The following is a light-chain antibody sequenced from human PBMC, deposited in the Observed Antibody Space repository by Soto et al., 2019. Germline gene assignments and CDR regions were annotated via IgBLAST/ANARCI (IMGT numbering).Light chain of an antibody. J-gene: IGKJ1*01. Sequence: DIQMTQSPSSLSASVGGRVTITCRASQSISSYLNWYQQKPGKAPKLLIYAASSLQSGVQSRFSGSGSGTAFPLTIRSLQPEDFATYYCQQSYSTPRTFGQGTKVDIK. CDR1: QSISSY. V-gene: IGKV1-39*01. CDR3: QQSYSTPRT. CDR2: AAS.